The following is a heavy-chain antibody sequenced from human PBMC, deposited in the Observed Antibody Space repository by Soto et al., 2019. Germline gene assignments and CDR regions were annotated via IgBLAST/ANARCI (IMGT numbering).Heavy chain of an antibody. D-gene: IGHD6-13*01. CDR2: INPNSVIT. J-gene: IGHJ5*02. Sequence: ASVKVSCKASGYRFTSYYMHWVRQAPGQGLERMGIINPNSVITNYAQNFQGRVTMTRDTSTSTVYMELSSLKSEDTAFYYCARSRGAAAGINWFDPWGQGTLVTVSS. V-gene: IGHV1-46*03. CDR3: ARSRGAAAGINWFDP. CDR1: GYRFTSYY.